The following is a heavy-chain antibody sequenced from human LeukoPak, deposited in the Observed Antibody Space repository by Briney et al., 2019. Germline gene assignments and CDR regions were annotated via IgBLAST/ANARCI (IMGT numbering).Heavy chain of an antibody. Sequence: ASVKVSCKASGYTFTGYYMHWVRRAPGQGLEWMGWINPNSGGTNYAQKFQGRVTMTRDTSISTAYMELSRLRSDDTAVYYCARGTRITMVRGTPGGWFDPWGQGTLVTVSS. V-gene: IGHV1-2*02. CDR3: ARGTRITMVRGTPGGWFDP. CDR1: GYTFTGYY. D-gene: IGHD3-10*01. J-gene: IGHJ5*02. CDR2: INPNSGGT.